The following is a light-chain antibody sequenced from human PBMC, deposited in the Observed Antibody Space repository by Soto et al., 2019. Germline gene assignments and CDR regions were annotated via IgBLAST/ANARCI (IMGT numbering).Light chain of an antibody. Sequence: VMTQTPLSSLVALGQSASISCTSSQSLVHGDGNTYLSWLHLRPVQPPRVLVYQISKRFSGVPDRFSGSGAGTDFTLQISRVEPEDAGMYYCMQATQLPLSFGGGTRVEIK. CDR3: MQATQLPLS. CDR2: QIS. J-gene: IGKJ4*01. CDR1: QSLVHGDGNTY. V-gene: IGKV2-24*01.